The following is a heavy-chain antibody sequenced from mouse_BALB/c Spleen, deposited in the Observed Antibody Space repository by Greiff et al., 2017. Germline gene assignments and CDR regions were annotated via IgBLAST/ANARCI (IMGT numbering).Heavy chain of an antibody. CDR1: GDSITSGY. V-gene: IGHV3-8*02. D-gene: IGHD2-2*01. CDR2: ISYSGST. Sequence: EVMLVESGPSLVKPSQTLSLTCSVTGDSITSGYWNWIRKFPGNKLEYMGYISYSGSTYYNPSLKSRISITRDTSKNQYYLQLNSVTAEDTATYYCARRYGYDGAMDYWGQGTSVTVSS. CDR3: ARRYGYDGAMDY. J-gene: IGHJ4*01.